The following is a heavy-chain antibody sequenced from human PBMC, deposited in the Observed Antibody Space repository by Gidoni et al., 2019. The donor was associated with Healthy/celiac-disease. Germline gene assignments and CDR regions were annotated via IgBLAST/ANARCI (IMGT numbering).Heavy chain of an antibody. CDR1: GYSFTSYW. J-gene: IGHJ5*02. Sequence: QSGAEVKKPGESLTISCKGSGYSFTSYWIGWVRQMPGKGLEWMGIIYPGDSDTRYSPSFQGQVTISADKSINTAMYYCARRGSTIRQSRMYWFDPWGQGTLVTVSS. CDR3: WFDP. V-gene: IGHV5-51*01. CDR2: IYPGDSDT. D-gene: IGHD5-12*01.